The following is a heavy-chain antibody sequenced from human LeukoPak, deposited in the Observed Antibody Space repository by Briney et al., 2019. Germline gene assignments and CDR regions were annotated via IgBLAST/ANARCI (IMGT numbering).Heavy chain of an antibody. CDR3: AKEGTRTASSYFDY. D-gene: IGHD4-17*01. Sequence: GVSLRLSCAASGFTFSSYGMQWVRKAPGKGLEWVAAISHHGTAQHYADSVKGRFPISRDNSDNTLYLQMNRLRDEDTAMYYCAKEGTRTASSYFDYWGQGTLITVSS. J-gene: IGHJ4*02. CDR2: ISHHGTAQ. V-gene: IGHV3-30*18. CDR1: GFTFSSYG.